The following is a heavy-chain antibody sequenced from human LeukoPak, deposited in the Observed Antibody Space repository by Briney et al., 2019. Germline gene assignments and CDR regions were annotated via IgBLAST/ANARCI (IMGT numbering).Heavy chain of an antibody. CDR2: LYYSGRT. CDR3: AEFSLGYDFWSGYYFDY. V-gene: IGHV4-39*07. CDR1: GGSISSSRYY. J-gene: IGHJ4*02. D-gene: IGHD3-3*01. Sequence: SEPLSLPCTVSGGSISSSRYYWGSIRQPPGKGLEWIGSLYYSGRTYYNPSLKSRVTIPVDTSKSQFSLKRSSVTGADRAVYYWAEFSLGYDFWSGYYFDYWGQGTLVTVSS.